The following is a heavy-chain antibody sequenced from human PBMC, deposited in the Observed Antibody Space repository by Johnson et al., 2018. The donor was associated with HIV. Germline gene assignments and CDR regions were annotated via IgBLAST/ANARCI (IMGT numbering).Heavy chain of an antibody. CDR1: GFTFSSYG. D-gene: IGHD1-26*01. CDR2: IRYDGSDK. V-gene: IGHV3-30*02. J-gene: IGHJ3*02. Sequence: QVQLVESGGGVVQPGGSLRLSCAASGFTFSSYGMHWVRRTPGKGLEWVAFIRYDGSDKSYADSVKGRFTIARDNSKNTLHLQMNSLRAEETAVYYCAKGVGATTNDAFDIWVQGTMVTVSS. CDR3: AKGVGATTNDAFDI.